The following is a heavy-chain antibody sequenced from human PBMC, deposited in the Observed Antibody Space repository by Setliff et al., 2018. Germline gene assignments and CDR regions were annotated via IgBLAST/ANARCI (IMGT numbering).Heavy chain of an antibody. V-gene: IGHV3-20*04. CDR1: GFSFHDYG. D-gene: IGHD3-22*01. CDR2: INWNGVSI. Sequence: AGGSLRLSCAVSGFSFHDYGMGWVRQAPGKGLEWVSSINWNGVSIGYADSVKGRFTISRDNANHSLHLQMNSLRAEDTAVYFCARLALTGYDTSGYYYALDYYYYMDVWGKGTTVTVSS. J-gene: IGHJ6*03. CDR3: ARLALTGYDTSGYYYALDYYYYMDV.